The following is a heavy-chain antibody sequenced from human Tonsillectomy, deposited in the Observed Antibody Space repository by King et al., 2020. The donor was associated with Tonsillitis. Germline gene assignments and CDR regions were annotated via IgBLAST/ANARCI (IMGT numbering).Heavy chain of an antibody. CDR3: AAASFAGGFDI. J-gene: IGHJ3*02. Sequence: VQLVESGGGLVQPGGSLRLSCAAPGFTFRNYWAAWVRQVPGEGLVWVSLINKDGSITSHADSVKGRFTISRDNAKNTLYLQMNGLRAEDTAAYYCAAASFAGGFDIWGQGTMVTVSS. V-gene: IGHV3-74*02. D-gene: IGHD2-15*01. CDR1: GFTFRNYW. CDR2: INKDGSIT.